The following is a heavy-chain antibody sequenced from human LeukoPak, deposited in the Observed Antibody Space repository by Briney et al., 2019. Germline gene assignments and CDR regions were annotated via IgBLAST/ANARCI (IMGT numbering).Heavy chain of an antibody. CDR1: GFTFSSYS. D-gene: IGHD3-22*01. V-gene: IGHV3-48*01. Sequence: PGGSLRLSCAASGFTFSSYSMNWVRQAPGKGREWGSYISGSSSTIYYSDSVKGRFTISRDNGKNTLYLQMNSLRAEDTAVYYCAGGSTYYDSSGQVPFDYWGQGTLVTVSS. CDR2: ISGSSSTI. J-gene: IGHJ4*02. CDR3: AGGSTYYDSSGQVPFDY.